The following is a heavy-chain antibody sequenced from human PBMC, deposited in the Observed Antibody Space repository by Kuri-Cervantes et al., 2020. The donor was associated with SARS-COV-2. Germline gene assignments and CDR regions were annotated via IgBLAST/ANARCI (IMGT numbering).Heavy chain of an antibody. Sequence: LRLPCTVSGGSISSGDYYWSWIRQPPGKGLEWIGYIYYSGSTYYNPSLKSRVTISVDTSKNQFSLKLSSVTAADTAVYYCARAPSFDPWGQGTLVTVSS. CDR3: ARAPSFDP. CDR1: GGSISSGDYY. CDR2: IYYSGST. J-gene: IGHJ5*02. V-gene: IGHV4-30-4*01.